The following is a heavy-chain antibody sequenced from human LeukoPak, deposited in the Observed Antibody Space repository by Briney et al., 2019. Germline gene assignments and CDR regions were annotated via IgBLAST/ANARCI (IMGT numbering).Heavy chain of an antibody. D-gene: IGHD3-10*01. Sequence: GWSLRLSCAASGFTVSSNYMSWVRQAPGKGLEWVSVIYSGGSTYYADSVRGRFTISRDNSKNTLYLQMNSLRAEDTAVYYCARNFDGSGSFWGQGTLVTVSS. V-gene: IGHV3-53*01. J-gene: IGHJ4*02. CDR3: ARNFDGSGSF. CDR1: GFTVSSNY. CDR2: IYSGGST.